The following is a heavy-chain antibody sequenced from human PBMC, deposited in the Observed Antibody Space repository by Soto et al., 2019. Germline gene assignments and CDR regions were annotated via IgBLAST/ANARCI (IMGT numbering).Heavy chain of an antibody. CDR2: SSSSSSYI. CDR3: ARDCSGGSCEGWYYYYGIDV. Sequence: GGSLRLSCAASGFTFSSYSMNWVRQAPGKGLEWVSSSSSSSSYIYYADSVKGRFTISRDNAKNSLYLQMNSLRAEDTAVYYCARDCSGGSCEGWYYYYGIDVWGQGTTVTVSS. J-gene: IGHJ6*02. V-gene: IGHV3-21*01. D-gene: IGHD2-15*01. CDR1: GFTFSSYS.